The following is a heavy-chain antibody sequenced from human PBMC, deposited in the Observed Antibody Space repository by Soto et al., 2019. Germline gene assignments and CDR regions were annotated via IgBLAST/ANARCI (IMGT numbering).Heavy chain of an antibody. CDR3: AGSSDDGRDN. D-gene: IGHD1-26*01. J-gene: IGHJ4*02. Sequence: PGGSLRLSCAASGFSLIDYSMNWIRQAPGKGLEWVASISSSSSFIHYAESMKGRFTISRDNAKNSLYLQMNSLSAEDMAVYYCAGSSDDGRDNWGQGTLVTVSS. CDR1: GFSLIDYS. V-gene: IGHV3-21*01. CDR2: ISSSSSFI.